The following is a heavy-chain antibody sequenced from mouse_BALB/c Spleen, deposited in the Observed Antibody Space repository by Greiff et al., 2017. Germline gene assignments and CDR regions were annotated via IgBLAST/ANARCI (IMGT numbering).Heavy chain of an antibody. V-gene: IGHV5-6-3*01. CDR1: GFTFSSYG. D-gene: IGHD1-1*01. J-gene: IGHJ2*01. CDR3: ATNYYCRFDY. CDR2: INSNGGST. Sequence: EVQLQESGGGLVQPGGSLKLSCAASGFTFSSYGMSWVRQTPGKRLELVATINSNGGSTYYPDSVKGRFTISRDNAKNTLYLQMSSLKSEDTAMYYCATNYYCRFDYWGQGTTLTVSS.